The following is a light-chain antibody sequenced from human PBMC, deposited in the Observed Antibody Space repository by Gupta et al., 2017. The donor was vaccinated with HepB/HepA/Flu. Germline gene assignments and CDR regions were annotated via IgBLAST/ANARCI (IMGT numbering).Light chain of an antibody. J-gene: IGKJ1*01. CDR2: GAS. CDR3: QQYGSSPRT. V-gene: IGKV3-20*01. CDR1: QSVSSSY. Sequence: ELVLPQSPGTLSLSPGERATLSCRASQSVSSSYLAWYQQKPGQAPRLLIDGASSRATGIPDRCSGSGSGTDCTRTISRLGPEDFAVYYCQQYGSSPRTFGQGPKWKSN.